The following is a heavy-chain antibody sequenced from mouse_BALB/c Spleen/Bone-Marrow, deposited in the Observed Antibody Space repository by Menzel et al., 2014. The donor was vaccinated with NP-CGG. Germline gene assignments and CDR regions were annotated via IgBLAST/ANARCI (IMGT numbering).Heavy chain of an antibody. CDR3: TSWDY. Sequence: LQQSGSELVRPRASVKLSCKASGYTFTSYWMHWVKQRHGQGLEWIGNIYPGSGSTNYDEKFKSKGTLTVDTSSSTAYMHLSSLTSEDSAVYYCTSWDYWGQGTTLTVSS. CDR2: IYPGSGST. V-gene: IGHV1S22*01. J-gene: IGHJ2*01. CDR1: GYTFTSYW.